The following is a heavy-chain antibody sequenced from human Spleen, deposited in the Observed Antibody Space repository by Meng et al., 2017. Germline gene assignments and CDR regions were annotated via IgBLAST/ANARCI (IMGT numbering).Heavy chain of an antibody. CDR1: GGTFSSYA. Sequence: QVQLVQSGAEVKKPGSSVKVSCKASGGTFSSYAISWVRQAPGQGLEWMGRINPNSGGTEYAQKFQGRVTMTRDTSISTAYMELSRLRSDDTAVYYCASSYGYSSSWYFDYWGQGTLVTVSS. CDR2: INPNSGGT. V-gene: IGHV1-2*06. D-gene: IGHD6-13*01. CDR3: ASSYGYSSSWYFDY. J-gene: IGHJ4*02.